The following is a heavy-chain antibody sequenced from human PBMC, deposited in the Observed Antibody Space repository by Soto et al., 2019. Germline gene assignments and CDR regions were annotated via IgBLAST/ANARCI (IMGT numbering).Heavy chain of an antibody. CDR3: AKDPEKKWLRNPIDY. CDR1: GFTFSSYA. CDR2: ISGSGGST. D-gene: IGHD5-12*01. J-gene: IGHJ4*02. Sequence: PGGSLRLSCAASGFTFSSYAMSWVRQAPGKGLERVPAISGSGGSTYYADSVKGRFTISRDNSKNTLYLQMNSLRAEDTAVYYCAKDPEKKWLRNPIDYWGQGTLVTVSS. V-gene: IGHV3-23*01.